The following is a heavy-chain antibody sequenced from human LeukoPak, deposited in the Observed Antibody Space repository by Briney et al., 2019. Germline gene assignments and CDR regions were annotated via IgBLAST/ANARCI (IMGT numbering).Heavy chain of an antibody. Sequence: PGGSLRLSCAASGFTVSSNYMSWVRQAPGKGLEWVSVIYSGGSTYYADSVKGRFTISRGNSKNTLYLQMNSLRAEDTAVYYCARTYYYAFDIWGQGTMVTVSS. CDR2: IYSGGST. D-gene: IGHD3-10*01. J-gene: IGHJ3*02. CDR1: GFTVSSNY. CDR3: ARTYYYAFDI. V-gene: IGHV3-66*01.